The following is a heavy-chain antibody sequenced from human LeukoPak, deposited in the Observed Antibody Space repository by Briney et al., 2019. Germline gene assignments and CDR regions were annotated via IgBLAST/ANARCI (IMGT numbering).Heavy chain of an antibody. D-gene: IGHD2-15*01. V-gene: IGHV4-61*02. CDR3: ARVEETHCSGGSCYYFDY. CDR2: IYTSGST. CDR1: GGSISSGSYY. J-gene: IGHJ4*02. Sequence: SQTLSLTCTVSGGSISSGSYYWSWIRQPAGKGLEWVGRIYTSGSTNYNPSLKSRVTISVDTSKNQFSLKLSSVTAADTAVYYCARVEETHCSGGSCYYFDYWGQGTLVTVSS.